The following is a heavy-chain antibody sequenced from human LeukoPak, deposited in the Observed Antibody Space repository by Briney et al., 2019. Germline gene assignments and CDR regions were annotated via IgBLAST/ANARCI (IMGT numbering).Heavy chain of an antibody. V-gene: IGHV4-59*01. D-gene: IGHD6-13*01. J-gene: IGHJ4*02. CDR1: GGSLSSYY. Sequence: PETLSLTCTVSGGSLSSYYWSWLRQPPGKGVEWVGYIYYSGSTNYNPYFKSRVTISVGTSKNQSSLKLRSVTAADTAVYYCARDGAAAGIDYWGQGTLVTVSS. CDR2: IYYSGST. CDR3: ARDGAAAGIDY.